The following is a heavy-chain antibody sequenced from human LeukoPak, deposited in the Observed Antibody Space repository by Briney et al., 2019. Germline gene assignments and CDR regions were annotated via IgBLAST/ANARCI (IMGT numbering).Heavy chain of an antibody. CDR2: INHSGST. CDR1: GGSFGGYY. V-gene: IGHV4-34*01. D-gene: IGHD1-26*01. CDR3: ASSSGSYYRAFDY. J-gene: IGHJ4*02. Sequence: SETLSLTCAVYGGSFGGYYWTWIRQPPGKGLEWIGEINHSGSTKYNPSLKSRVTISVDTSKNQFSLKLSSVTAADTAVYYCASSSGSYYRAFDYWGQGTLVTVSS.